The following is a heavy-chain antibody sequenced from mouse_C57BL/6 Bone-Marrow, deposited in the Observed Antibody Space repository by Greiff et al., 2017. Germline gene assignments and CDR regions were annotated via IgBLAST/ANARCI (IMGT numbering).Heavy chain of an antibody. D-gene: IGHD1-1*01. J-gene: IGHJ4*01. Sequence: QVQLQQPGAELVMPGASVKLSCKASGYTFTSYWMHWVKQRPGQGLEWIGEIDPSDSSTNYNQKFKGKSTLTVDKSSSTAYMQLSSLTSEDSAVYYCAKPRDYCGYAMYYCGRGTSVTVSS. CDR3: AKPRDYCGYAMYY. CDR2: IDPSDSST. V-gene: IGHV1-69*01. CDR1: GYTFTSYW.